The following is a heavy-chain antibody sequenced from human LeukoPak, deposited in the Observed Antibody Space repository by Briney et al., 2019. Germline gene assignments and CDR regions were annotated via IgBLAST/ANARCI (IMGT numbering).Heavy chain of an antibody. CDR2: ITSSSNTI. CDR1: GFTLSSYA. V-gene: IGHV3-48*01. CDR3: ARERSSGWYEIDY. J-gene: IGHJ4*02. D-gene: IGHD6-19*01. Sequence: GGSLRLSCAASGFTLSSYAMNWVRQAPGKGLEWVSYITSSSNTIYYADSVKGRFTISRDNAKNSLYLQMNSLRAEDTAVYYCARERSSGWYEIDYWGQGTLVTVSS.